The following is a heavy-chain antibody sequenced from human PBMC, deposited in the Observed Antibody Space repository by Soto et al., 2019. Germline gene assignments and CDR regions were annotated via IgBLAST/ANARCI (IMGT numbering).Heavy chain of an antibody. CDR2: IIPILGIA. CDR3: ARAGGWYDDAFDI. D-gene: IGHD6-19*01. CDR1: GGTFSSYT. J-gene: IGHJ3*02. Sequence: SVKVSCKASGGTFSSYTISWVRQAPGQGLEWMGRIIPILGIANYAQKFQGRVTITADKSTSTAYMELSSLRSEDTAVYYCARAGGWYDDAFDIWGQGTMVTVSS. V-gene: IGHV1-69*02.